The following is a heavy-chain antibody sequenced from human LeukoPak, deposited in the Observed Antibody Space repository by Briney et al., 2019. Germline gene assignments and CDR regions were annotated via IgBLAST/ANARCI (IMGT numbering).Heavy chain of an antibody. D-gene: IGHD6-19*01. Sequence: GGSLRLSCAASGFTFSSYWMSWVRQAPGKGLVWVSRINSDGSSTSYADSVKGRFTISRDNAKNTLYLQMNSLRAEDTAVYYCARDHSSGWKPFDYWGQGTLVTVSS. CDR3: ARDHSSGWKPFDY. CDR1: GFTFSSYW. J-gene: IGHJ4*02. V-gene: IGHV3-74*01. CDR2: INSDGSST.